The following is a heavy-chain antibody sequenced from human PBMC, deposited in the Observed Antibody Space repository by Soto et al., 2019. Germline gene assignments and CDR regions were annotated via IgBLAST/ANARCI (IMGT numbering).Heavy chain of an antibody. Sequence: GSGPTLVNPTQTLALTCTFSGFSLSTSGVGVGWIRQPPGKALEWLALIYWDDDKRYSPSLKSRLTITKDTSKNQVVLTMTNMDPVDTATYYCAHRLFLGELLWFGELRYIDAFDIWGQGTMVTVSS. J-gene: IGHJ3*02. CDR2: IYWDDDK. D-gene: IGHD3-10*01. CDR1: GFSLSTSGVG. CDR3: AHRLFLGELLWFGELRYIDAFDI. V-gene: IGHV2-5*02.